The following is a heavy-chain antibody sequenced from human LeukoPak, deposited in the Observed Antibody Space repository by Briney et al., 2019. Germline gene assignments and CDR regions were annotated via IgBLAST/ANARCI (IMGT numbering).Heavy chain of an antibody. CDR3: VASYGGYVLDY. CDR2: VFNNGGT. CDR1: GGSISSYH. V-gene: IGHV4-59*01. Sequence: SETLSLTCTVSGGSISSYHWNWIRQPSGKGLEWIGIVFNNGGTKHNPSLKSRVAISVDTSKNQFALKLSSVTAADTAVYYCVASYGGYVLDYWGQGALVIVSS. J-gene: IGHJ4*02. D-gene: IGHD5-12*01.